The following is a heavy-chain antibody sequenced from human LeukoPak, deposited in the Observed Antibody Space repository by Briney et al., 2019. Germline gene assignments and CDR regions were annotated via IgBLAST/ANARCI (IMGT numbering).Heavy chain of an antibody. Sequence: TSETLSLTCTVSGGSISSSSYYWSWIRQPPGKGLEWIGEINHSGSTNYNPSLKSRVTISVDTSKNQFSLKLSSVTAADTAVYYCARGYSYYYYYMDVWGKGTTVTVSS. CDR1: GGSISSSSYY. CDR3: ARGYSYYYYYMDV. D-gene: IGHD4-11*01. J-gene: IGHJ6*03. CDR2: INHSGST. V-gene: IGHV4-39*07.